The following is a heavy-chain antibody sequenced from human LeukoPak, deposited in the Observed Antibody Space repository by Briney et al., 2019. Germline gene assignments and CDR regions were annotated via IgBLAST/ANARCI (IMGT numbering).Heavy chain of an antibody. Sequence: GGSLRLSCAASGFTLSNHWMIWVRQAPGKGLECVANIKQDGIEKYYLDSVKGRFTISRDNAKNSLYLQMNSLRAEDTAVYYCARSLSLPQNWFDPWGQGTLVTVSS. D-gene: IGHD2/OR15-2a*01. CDR1: GFTLSNHW. V-gene: IGHV3-7*01. J-gene: IGHJ5*02. CDR2: IKQDGIEK. CDR3: ARSLSLPQNWFDP.